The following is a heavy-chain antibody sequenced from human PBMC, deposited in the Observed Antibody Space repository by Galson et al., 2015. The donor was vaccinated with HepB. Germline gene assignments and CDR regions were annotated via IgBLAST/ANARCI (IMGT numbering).Heavy chain of an antibody. D-gene: IGHD4-17*01. V-gene: IGHV3-48*01. CDR2: VSSTSRTI. Sequence: SLRLSCAASGFTFSSYSMNWVRQAPGKGLEWVSYVSSTSRTIYYADSVEGRVTISRDNAKNSLYLQMNSLRAEDTAVYFCARNGYYGDSYFDYWGQGTLVTVSS. CDR1: GFTFSSYS. CDR3: ARNGYYGDSYFDY. J-gene: IGHJ4*02.